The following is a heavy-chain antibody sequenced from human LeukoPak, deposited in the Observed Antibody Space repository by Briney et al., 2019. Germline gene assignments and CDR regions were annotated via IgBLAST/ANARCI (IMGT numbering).Heavy chain of an antibody. CDR2: INPSGGST. CDR1: GYTFISYY. D-gene: IGHD6-13*01. J-gene: IGHJ4*02. Sequence: ASVKVSCKASGYTFISYYIHWVRQAPGQGLEWMGIINPSGGSTSYAQKFQGRVTMTRDTSTSTVYMELSSLRSEDTAVYHCACLAAAPNFDYWGQGTLVTVSS. V-gene: IGHV1-46*03. CDR3: ACLAAAPNFDY.